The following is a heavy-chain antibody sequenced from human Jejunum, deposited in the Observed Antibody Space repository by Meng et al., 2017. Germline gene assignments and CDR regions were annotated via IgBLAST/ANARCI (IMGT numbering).Heavy chain of an antibody. CDR2: ISNSGNTL. CDR1: GISFSRYE. J-gene: IGHJ4*02. V-gene: IGHV3-48*03. Sequence: GGSLRLSCGATGISFSRYEMNWVRQAPGKGPEWISYISNSGNTLYYSDSVKGRFTISRDTATNQLFLQMNSLRADDTAIYYCARASGWRGFFFDKWGQGTRVTVSS. CDR3: ARASGWRGFFFDK. D-gene: IGHD6-19*01.